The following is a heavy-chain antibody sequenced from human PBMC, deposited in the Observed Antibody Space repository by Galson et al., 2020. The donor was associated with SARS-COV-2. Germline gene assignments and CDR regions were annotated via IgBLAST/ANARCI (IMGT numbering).Heavy chain of an antibody. CDR2: IYYSGTT. V-gene: IGHV4-39*01. J-gene: IGHJ2*01. Sequence: SETLSLTCTVSGGSISTTSYFWGWIRQPPGKGLEWIGTIYYSGTTYYNPSLRSRVTLSVDTSTNQFSLKLNSVTAADTAVYYRARRGVKVTTQEFDLWGRGTLVTVSS. D-gene: IGHD4-4*01. CDR1: GGSISTTSYF. CDR3: ARRGVKVTTQEFDL.